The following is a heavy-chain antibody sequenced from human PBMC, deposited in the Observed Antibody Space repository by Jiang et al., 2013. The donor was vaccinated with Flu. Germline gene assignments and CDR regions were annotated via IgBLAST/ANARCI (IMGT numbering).Heavy chain of an antibody. CDR1: GGSISSYY. J-gene: IGHJ4*02. CDR3: ARGSTYYDFWSGYYSGLNGYYFDY. CDR2: IYYSGST. D-gene: IGHD3-3*01. V-gene: IGHV4-59*01. Sequence: GGSISSYYWSWIRQPPGKGLEWIGYIYYSGSTNYNPSLKSRVTISVDTSKNQFSLKLSSVTAADTAVYYCARGSTYYDFWSGYYSGLNGYYFDYWGQGTLVTVSS.